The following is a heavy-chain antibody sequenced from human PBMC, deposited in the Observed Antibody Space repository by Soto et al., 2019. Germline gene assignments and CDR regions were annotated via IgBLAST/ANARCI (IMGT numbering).Heavy chain of an antibody. J-gene: IGHJ5*02. CDR3: ARDNYGSGSYYSYNWFDP. CDR1: GGSISSSNW. D-gene: IGHD3-10*01. Sequence: SETLSLTCAVSGGSISSSNWWSWVRQPPGKGLEWIGEIYHSGSTNYNPSLKSRVTISVDKSKNQFSLKLSSVTAADTAVYYCARDNYGSGSYYSYNWFDPWGQGTLVTVSS. V-gene: IGHV4-4*02. CDR2: IYHSGST.